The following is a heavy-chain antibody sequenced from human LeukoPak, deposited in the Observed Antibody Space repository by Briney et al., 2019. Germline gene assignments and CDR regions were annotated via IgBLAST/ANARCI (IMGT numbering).Heavy chain of an antibody. D-gene: IGHD1-26*01. CDR3: AKSGGYGLIDY. Sequence: PSETLSLTCTVSGDSISSGDYYWGWIRQPPGKGLEWIGNIYYSGSTYYNESLESRVTISIDTSKNQFSLKLNSVTAADTAMYYCAKSGGYGLIDYWGQGTLVTVSS. CDR1: GDSISSGDYY. CDR2: IYYSGST. J-gene: IGHJ4*02. V-gene: IGHV4-39*01.